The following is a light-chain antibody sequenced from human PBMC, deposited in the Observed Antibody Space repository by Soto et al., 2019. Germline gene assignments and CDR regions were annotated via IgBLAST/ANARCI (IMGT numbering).Light chain of an antibody. CDR2: DAS. CDR1: QSVSSY. Sequence: EIVFTQSPATLSLSPGEIATLSCRASQSVSSYLAWYQQKPGQAPRLLIYDASNRATGIPARFSGSGSGTDFTLTISSLEPEDFAVYYCQQRSNWPLTFGQGTKVEIK. V-gene: IGKV3-11*01. CDR3: QQRSNWPLT. J-gene: IGKJ1*01.